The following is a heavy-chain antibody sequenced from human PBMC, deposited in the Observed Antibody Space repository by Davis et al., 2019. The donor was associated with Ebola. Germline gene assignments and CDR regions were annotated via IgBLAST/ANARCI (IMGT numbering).Heavy chain of an antibody. CDR2: IHSSGNT. D-gene: IGHD5/OR15-5a*01. V-gene: IGHV4-59*01. J-gene: IGHJ4*02. Sequence: PSETLSLTCTVSATSITDDYWAWIRQSPGKGLEWIGYIHSSGNTNYNPSFKSRVTVSLDASKSQSSLKLSSVTAADTAFYYCARGRHLSVSPFAYWGQGILVTVSP. CDR3: ARGRHLSVSPFAY. CDR1: ATSITDDY.